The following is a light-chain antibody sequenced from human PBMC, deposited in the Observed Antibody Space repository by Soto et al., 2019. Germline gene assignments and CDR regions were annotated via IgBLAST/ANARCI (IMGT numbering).Light chain of an antibody. Sequence: QSALTQPASVSGSPGQSITISCTGTSSDVGGYNYVSWYQQHPGKAPKLMIYHVSIRPSGVSNRFSGSKSGNTASLTISGLQAEDEADYYCSSYASSSTLYVFGAGTKLTVL. J-gene: IGLJ1*01. CDR2: HVS. CDR1: SSDVGGYNY. CDR3: SSYASSSTLYV. V-gene: IGLV2-14*03.